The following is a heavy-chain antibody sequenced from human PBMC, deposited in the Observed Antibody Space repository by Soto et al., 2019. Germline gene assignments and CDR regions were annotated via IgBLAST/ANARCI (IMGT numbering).Heavy chain of an antibody. CDR2: IYYSGST. J-gene: IGHJ5*02. Sequence: QLQLQESGPGLVKPSETLSLTCAVSGGSISSDNYNWGWIRQPPGKGLEWIGNIYYSGSTYHNPSLKSRVTISVDTSKNQFSLKLSSVTAADTAVYYCARASAVAGSRGWFDPWGQGTLVTVSS. D-gene: IGHD6-19*01. CDR3: ARASAVAGSRGWFDP. V-gene: IGHV4-39*01. CDR1: GGSISSDNYN.